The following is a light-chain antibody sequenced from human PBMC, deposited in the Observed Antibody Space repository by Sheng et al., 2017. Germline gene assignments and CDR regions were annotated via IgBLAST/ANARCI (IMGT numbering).Light chain of an antibody. CDR1: SLRNYY. J-gene: IGLJ1*01. CDR3: NSRESSGDHIFV. CDR2: GKN. V-gene: IGLV3-19*01. Sequence: SSELTQDPAVSVALGQTVRITCQGDSLRNYYASWYQQMPGQAPVLVIYGKNNRASGIPDRFSGSSSGNTASLTITGAQAEDEADYYCNSRESSGDHIFVFGAGTKVTVL.